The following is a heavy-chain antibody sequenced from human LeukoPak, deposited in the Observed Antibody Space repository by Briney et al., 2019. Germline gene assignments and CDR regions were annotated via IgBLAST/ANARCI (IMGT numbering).Heavy chain of an antibody. Sequence: SVKVSCKASGGTFSSYAISWVRQAPGQGLEWMGGIIPIFGTANYAQKFQGRVTITADESTSTAYMELSSLRSEDTAVYYCARDYYDFWSGFGRNGNDYYYYYYMDVWGKGTTVTVSS. CDR3: ARDYYDFWSGFGRNGNDYYYYYYMDV. V-gene: IGHV1-69*01. J-gene: IGHJ6*03. CDR1: GGTFSSYA. D-gene: IGHD3-3*01. CDR2: IIPIFGTA.